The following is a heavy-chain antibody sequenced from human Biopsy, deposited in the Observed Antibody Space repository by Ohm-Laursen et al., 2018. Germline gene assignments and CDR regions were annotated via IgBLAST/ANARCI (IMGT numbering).Heavy chain of an antibody. CDR1: GFTFSSHA. J-gene: IGHJ5*02. CDR3: GRRPDYNYWSAYYVDH. V-gene: IGHV3-23*01. Sequence: SLRLSCSASGFTFSSHAMSWVRQAPGKGLEWVSVISGSGSSTHYADSVKGRFTISRDNSKNTLFLQMKSLRAEDTAIYYCGRRPDYNYWSAYYVDHWGQGTLVTVSS. CDR2: ISGSGSST. D-gene: IGHD3-3*01.